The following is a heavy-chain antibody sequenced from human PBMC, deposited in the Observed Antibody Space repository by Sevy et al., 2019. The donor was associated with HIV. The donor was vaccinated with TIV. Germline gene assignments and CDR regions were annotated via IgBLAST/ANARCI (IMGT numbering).Heavy chain of an antibody. D-gene: IGHD3-16*01. CDR1: GFTFSSYG. Sequence: YLRLSCAASGFTFSSYGMHWVRQAPGKGLERVAVISYDGSNKYYADSVKGRFTISRDNSKNTLYLQMNSLRAEDTPVYYCAKHRGAGGYYYYGMDVWGQGTTVIVSS. V-gene: IGHV3-30*18. CDR2: ISYDGSNK. J-gene: IGHJ6*02. CDR3: AKHRGAGGYYYYGMDV.